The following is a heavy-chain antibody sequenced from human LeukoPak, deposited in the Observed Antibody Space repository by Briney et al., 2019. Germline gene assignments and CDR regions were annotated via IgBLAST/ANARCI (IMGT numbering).Heavy chain of an antibody. CDR1: GYTFTSYY. CDR3: ARDLLRTAQYYYDSSGYYSPASHYFDY. Sequence: ASVKVSCKASGYTFTSYYMHWVRQAPGQGLEWMGIINPSGGSTSYAQKFQGRVTMTRDTSTSTVYMELSSLRSEDTAVYYCARDLLRTAQYYYDSSGYYSPASHYFDYWGQGTLVTVSS. D-gene: IGHD3-22*01. CDR2: INPSGGST. J-gene: IGHJ4*02. V-gene: IGHV1-46*01.